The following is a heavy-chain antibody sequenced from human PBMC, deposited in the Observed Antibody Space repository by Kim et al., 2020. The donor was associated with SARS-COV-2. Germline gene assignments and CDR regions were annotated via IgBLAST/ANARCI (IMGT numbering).Heavy chain of an antibody. CDR2: ISGSGGST. D-gene: IGHD3-22*01. V-gene: IGHV3-23*01. CDR3: AKALTYYRDSSGYPIDY. J-gene: IGHJ4*02. Sequence: GGSLRLSCAASGFTFSSYAMSWVRQAPGKGLEWVSAISGSGGSTYYADSVKGRFTISRDNSKNTLYLQMNSLRAEDTAVYYCAKALTYYRDSSGYPIDYCGQGALVTVSS. CDR1: GFTFSSYA.